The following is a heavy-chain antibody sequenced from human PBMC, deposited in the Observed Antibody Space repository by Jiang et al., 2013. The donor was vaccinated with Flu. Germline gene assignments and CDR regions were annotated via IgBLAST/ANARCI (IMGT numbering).Heavy chain of an antibody. D-gene: IGHD2-21*02. V-gene: IGHV1-69*04. Sequence: AEVKKPGSSVKVSCKASGGTFSAYDISWVRQAPGQGLEWMGRIIPILGIANYAQKFQGRVTITADKSTSTAYMELSSLRSEDTAVYYCARDLSHIVVVTAIPVAFDIWGQGTMVTVSS. CDR2: IIPILGIA. CDR3: ARDLSHIVVVTAIPVAFDI. CDR1: GGTFSAYD. J-gene: IGHJ3*02.